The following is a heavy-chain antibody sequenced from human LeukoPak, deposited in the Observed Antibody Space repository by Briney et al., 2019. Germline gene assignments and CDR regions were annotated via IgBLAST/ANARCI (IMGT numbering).Heavy chain of an antibody. CDR3: ARGDWARRFDY. D-gene: IGHD3-9*01. CDR1: GGSFSGYY. Sequence: SETLSLTCAVYGGSFSGYYWSWIRQPPGKGLEWIGEINHSGSTNYNPSLRSRVTISVDTSKNQFSLKLSSVTAADTAVYYCARGDWARRFDYWGQGTLVTVSS. CDR2: INHSGST. J-gene: IGHJ4*02. V-gene: IGHV4-34*01.